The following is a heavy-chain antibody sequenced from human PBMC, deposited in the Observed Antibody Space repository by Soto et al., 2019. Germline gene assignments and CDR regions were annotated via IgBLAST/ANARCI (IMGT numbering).Heavy chain of an antibody. J-gene: IGHJ6*02. CDR3: ARFSGGSYNTYYFYYGMDV. D-gene: IGHD2-15*01. CDR1: GYTFTSYG. CDR2: ISAYNGNT. V-gene: IGHV1-18*01. Sequence: ASVKVSCKASGYTFTSYGISWVRQAPGQGLDWMGWISAYNGNTKYAQDLQGRVTTTTDTSTSTAYMEPRSLRSDDTAVYYCARFSGGSYNTYYFYYGMDVWGQGTTVTVSS.